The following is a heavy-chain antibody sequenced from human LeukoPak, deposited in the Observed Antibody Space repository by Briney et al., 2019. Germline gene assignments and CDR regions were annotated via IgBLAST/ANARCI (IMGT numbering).Heavy chain of an antibody. CDR3: ATGVLFGVVVVAATLDY. D-gene: IGHD2-15*01. Sequence: ASAKVSCKVSGYTLTELSMHWVRQAPGKGLEWMGGFDPEDGETIYAQKFQGRVTMTEDTSTDTAYMELSSLRSEDTAVYYCATGVLFGVVVVAATLDYWGQGTLVTVSS. J-gene: IGHJ4*02. V-gene: IGHV1-24*01. CDR1: GYTLTELS. CDR2: FDPEDGET.